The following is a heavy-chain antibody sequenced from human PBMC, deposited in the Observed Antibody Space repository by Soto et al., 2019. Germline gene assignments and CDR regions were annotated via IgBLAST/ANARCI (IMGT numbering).Heavy chain of an antibody. CDR1: GFTFRSYA. CDR2: ISGSGGSI. Sequence: GGSLRLSCAASGFTFRSYAMSWVRQAPGKGLEWVSSISGSGGSIYYADSVKGRFTISRDNAKNSLYLQMNSLRAEDTAVYYCARDAYYYYMDVWGKGTTVTVSS. CDR3: ARDAYYYYMDV. J-gene: IGHJ6*03. V-gene: IGHV3-23*01.